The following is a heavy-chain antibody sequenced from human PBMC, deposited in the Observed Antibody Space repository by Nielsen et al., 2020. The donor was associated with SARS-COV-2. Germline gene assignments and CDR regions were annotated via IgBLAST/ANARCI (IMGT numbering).Heavy chain of an antibody. V-gene: IGHV3-21*01. CDR2: ISSLGSYI. D-gene: IGHD2-15*01. CDR1: GFMFRNYT. J-gene: IGHJ3*02. CDR3: ARWGLGYCSGGSCSDAFDI. Sequence: GESLKISCAASGFMFRNYTMTWVRQAPGEGLEWLSSISSLGSYIYYGGSVKGRFTISRDNAKNSLFLQMNRLRAEDTAVYYCARWGLGYCSGGSCSDAFDIWGQGTMVTVSS.